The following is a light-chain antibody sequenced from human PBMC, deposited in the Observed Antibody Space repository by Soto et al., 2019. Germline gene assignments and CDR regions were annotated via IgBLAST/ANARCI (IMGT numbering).Light chain of an antibody. Sequence: QSVLTQPASVSGSPGQSITISCTGTSSDVGGYNYVSWYQQHPGKAPKLMIYDVSNRPSGVSNRFSGSKSGNTASLTISGLQAEDEADYYCSSYTRSSTRVFGTGTKV. CDR3: SSYTRSSTRV. J-gene: IGLJ1*01. CDR1: SSDVGGYNY. V-gene: IGLV2-14*01. CDR2: DVS.